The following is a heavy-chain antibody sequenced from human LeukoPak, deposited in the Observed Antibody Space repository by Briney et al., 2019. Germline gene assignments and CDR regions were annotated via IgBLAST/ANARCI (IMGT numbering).Heavy chain of an antibody. J-gene: IGHJ4*02. CDR1: GYTFTGYY. Sequence: ASVKVSCKASGYTFTGYYMHWVRQAPGQGLEWMGRINPNSGGTNYAQKFQGRVTMTRDTSISTAYMELSRLRSDDTAVYHCAREGYCSGGSCYQHWGQGTLVTVSS. CDR3: AREGYCSGGSCYQH. V-gene: IGHV1-2*06. CDR2: INPNSGGT. D-gene: IGHD2-15*01.